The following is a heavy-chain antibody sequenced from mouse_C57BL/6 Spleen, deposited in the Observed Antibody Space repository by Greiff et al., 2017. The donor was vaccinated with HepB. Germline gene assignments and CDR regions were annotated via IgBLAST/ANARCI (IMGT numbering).Heavy chain of an antibody. CDR3: ASYDYDQGLRGFAY. Sequence: DVHLVESGAELVKPGASVKLSCTASGFNIKDYYMHWVKQRTEQGLEWIGRIDPEDGETKYAPKFQGKATITADTSSNTAYLQLSSLTSEDTAVYYCASYDYDQGLRGFAYWGQGTLVTVSA. CDR1: GFNIKDYY. J-gene: IGHJ3*01. V-gene: IGHV14-2*01. D-gene: IGHD2-4*01. CDR2: IDPEDGET.